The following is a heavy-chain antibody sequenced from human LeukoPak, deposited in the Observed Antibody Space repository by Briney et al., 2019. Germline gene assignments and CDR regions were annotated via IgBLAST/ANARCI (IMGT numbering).Heavy chain of an antibody. CDR1: GITVSSSF. V-gene: IGHV3-66*01. D-gene: IGHD3-10*01. CDR2: IYAAGAT. J-gene: IGHJ4*02. CDR3: ARVGTYRPGSSYFDH. Sequence: PGGSLRLSCAASGITVSSSFMSWVRQVPGKGLEWVSIIYAAGATYTADSVTGRFTISRDTSKNMLNLEMNSLRPEDTAVYFCARVGTYRPGSSYFDHWGQGTLVAVSS.